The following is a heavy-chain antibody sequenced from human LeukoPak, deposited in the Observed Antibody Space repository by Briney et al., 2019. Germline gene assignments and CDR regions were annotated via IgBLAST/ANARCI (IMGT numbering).Heavy chain of an antibody. D-gene: IGHD6-13*01. CDR3: ARGGPAAGRFDY. CDR1: GFTVSSNY. CDR2: IYSGGST. Sequence: GGSRRLSCAAAGFTVSSNYMSWVRQAPGKGLEWVSVIYSGGSTYYADSVKGRFTISRDNSKNTLYLQMNGLRAEDTAVYYCARGGPAAGRFDYWGQGTLVTVSS. V-gene: IGHV3-66*01. J-gene: IGHJ4*02.